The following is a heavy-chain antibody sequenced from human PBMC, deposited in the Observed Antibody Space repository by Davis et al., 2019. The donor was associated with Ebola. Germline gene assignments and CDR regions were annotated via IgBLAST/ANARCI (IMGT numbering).Heavy chain of an antibody. CDR1: GDSVSINSAG. CDR3: ARGWLQSGMDV. J-gene: IGHJ6*04. CDR2: TYYNSKWYN. D-gene: IGHD6-19*01. V-gene: IGHV6-1*01. Sequence: HSQTLSLTCVISGDSVSINSAGWNWIRQSPSRGLEWLGRTYYNSKWYNDYAVSVKSRITINPDTAKNQVSLQMNSVTPEDTAVYYCARGWLQSGMDVWGKGTTVTVSS.